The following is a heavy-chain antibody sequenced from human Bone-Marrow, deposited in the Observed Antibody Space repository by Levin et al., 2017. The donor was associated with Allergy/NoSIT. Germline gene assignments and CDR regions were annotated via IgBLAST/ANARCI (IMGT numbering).Heavy chain of an antibody. CDR2: ISSSGGYL. J-gene: IGHJ4*02. D-gene: IGHD6-19*01. V-gene: IGHV3-21*01. CDR1: GFTFSSYS. Sequence: PGGSLRLSCAASGFTFSSYSMNWVRQAPGKGLEWVSSISSSGGYLYYADSVKGRFTISRDNAKNSLYLQMNSLRAEDTAVYYCARVAHRGGWSFDYWGQGTLVTVSS. CDR3: ARVAHRGGWSFDY.